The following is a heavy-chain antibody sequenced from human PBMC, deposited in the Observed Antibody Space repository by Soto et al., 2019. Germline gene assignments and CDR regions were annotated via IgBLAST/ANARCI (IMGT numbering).Heavy chain of an antibody. CDR1: GFTFRGFA. CDR3: PKEKVAADPRDYNRVDV. Sequence: QVQLVESGGGVVQPGKSLRLSCAASGFTFRGFAIHWVRQAPGKGLEWVAVIWHDGTNEYYGDSVKGRFTISRDHSQNTLYLQMNSLRAEDTALYHCPKEKVAADPRDYNRVDVWGQRTKGTVSS. J-gene: IGHJ6*02. V-gene: IGHV3-33*06. CDR2: IWHDGTNE. D-gene: IGHD3-10*01.